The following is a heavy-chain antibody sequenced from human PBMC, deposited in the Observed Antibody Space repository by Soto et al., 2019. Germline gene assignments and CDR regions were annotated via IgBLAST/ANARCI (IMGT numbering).Heavy chain of an antibody. CDR2: ISAYNGNT. J-gene: IGHJ5*02. CDR1: GYTFTRYG. CDR3: ARIDIVVVPAAQGFDP. D-gene: IGHD2-2*01. V-gene: IGHV1-18*01. Sequence: ASVKVSCKTSGYTFTRYGISCVRQAPGQGLEWMGWISAYNGNTNYAQKLQGRVTMTTDTSTSTAYMELRSLRSDDTAVYYCARIDIVVVPAAQGFDPWGQGTLVTVSS.